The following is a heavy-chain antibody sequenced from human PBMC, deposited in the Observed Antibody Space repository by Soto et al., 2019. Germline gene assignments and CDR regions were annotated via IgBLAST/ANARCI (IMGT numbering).Heavy chain of an antibody. CDR3: ATRETRTGGPV. D-gene: IGHD7-27*01. V-gene: IGHV4-4*02. CDR2: ISLNGDI. Sequence: QVQLQESGPGLVESSGTLSLTCAVYGGSITSGHWWTWVRQSPGKGLEWIGEISLNGDINYSPSLQSRVTVTMDMSRNPLSLRLTSVTAADTTVYYCATRETRTGGPVWGPWTVVTVSS. CDR1: GGSITSGHW. J-gene: IGHJ4*03.